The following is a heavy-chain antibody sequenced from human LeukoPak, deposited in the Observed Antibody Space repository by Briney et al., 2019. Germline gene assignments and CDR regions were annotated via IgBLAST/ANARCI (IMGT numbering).Heavy chain of an antibody. CDR2: ISGDGTRT. Sequence: GGSLRLSCAASGFTFDDYAMHWVRQAPGKGLEWVSLISGDGTRTYYADSVKGRFTISRDNSKNSLYLQMNGLRTADTALYYCAKVPDYGDFISDYWGQGTLVTVSS. CDR1: GFTFDDYA. J-gene: IGHJ4*02. D-gene: IGHD4-17*01. CDR3: AKVPDYGDFISDY. V-gene: IGHV3-43*02.